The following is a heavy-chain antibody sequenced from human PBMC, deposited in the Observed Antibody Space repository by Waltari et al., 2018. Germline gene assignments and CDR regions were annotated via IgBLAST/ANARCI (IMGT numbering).Heavy chain of an antibody. CDR1: GFSLRNATMG. Sequence: QVTLKESGPVLGKPTETLTLTCTVPGFSLRNATMGVSWIRQPPGKALEWLAHIFSNDEKSYSTSLKSRLTISKDTSKSQVVLTMTNMDPVDTATYYCARKKGDGYNFLLDYWGQGTTVTVSS. J-gene: IGHJ4*03. V-gene: IGHV2-26*01. CDR2: IFSNDEK. CDR3: ARKKGDGYNFLLDY. D-gene: IGHD5-12*01.